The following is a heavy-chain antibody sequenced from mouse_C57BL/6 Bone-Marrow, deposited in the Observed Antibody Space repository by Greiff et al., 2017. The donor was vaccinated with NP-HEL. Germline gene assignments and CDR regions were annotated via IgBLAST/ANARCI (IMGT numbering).Heavy chain of an antibody. V-gene: IGHV5-17*01. CDR2: ISSGSSTI. J-gene: IGHJ3*01. CDR1: GFTFSDYG. CDR3: ARWGRYYPFAY. Sequence: DVKLLESGGGLVKPGGSLKLSCAASGFTFSDYGMHWVRQAPEKGLEWVAYISSGSSTIYYADTVKGRFPISRDNAKNTLFLQITSLRSEDTAMCYSARWGRYYPFAYWGQGTLVTVSA. D-gene: IGHD2-3*01.